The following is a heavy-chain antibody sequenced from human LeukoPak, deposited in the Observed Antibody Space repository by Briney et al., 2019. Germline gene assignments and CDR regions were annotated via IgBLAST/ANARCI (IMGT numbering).Heavy chain of an antibody. Sequence: GASVKVSCKASGYIFTNYGINWVRQAPGQGLEWMGWMNPNSGNTGYAQKFQGRVTITRNTSISTAYMELSSLRSEDTAVYYCARRSSRDGYNFGYWGQGTLVTVSS. V-gene: IGHV1-8*03. J-gene: IGHJ4*02. CDR1: GYIFTNYG. D-gene: IGHD5-24*01. CDR2: MNPNSGNT. CDR3: ARRSSRDGYNFGY.